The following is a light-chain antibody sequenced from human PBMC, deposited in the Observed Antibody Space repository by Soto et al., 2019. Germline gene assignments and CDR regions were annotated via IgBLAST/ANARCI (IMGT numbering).Light chain of an antibody. J-gene: IGKJ5*01. CDR1: QSVGNN. CDR2: GTS. CDR3: QQYENLPT. Sequence: EIVMTQSPATLSVSPGETATLSCRASQSVGNNVAWYQQKPGQAPRLLIYGTSSRPPGIPVRFNGTVSGTEFTLTITSLQSEDFATYYRQQYENLPTFGQGTRLAIK. V-gene: IGKV3-15*01.